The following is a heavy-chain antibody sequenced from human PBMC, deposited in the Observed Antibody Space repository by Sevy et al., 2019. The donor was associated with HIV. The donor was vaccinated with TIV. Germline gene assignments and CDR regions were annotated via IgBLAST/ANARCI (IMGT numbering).Heavy chain of an antibody. D-gene: IGHD3-22*01. J-gene: IGHJ4*02. V-gene: IGHV3-15*01. CDR2: IRSETGGGTT. Sequence: GGSLRLSCAASGLSCSNAWMAWVRQAPGKGLEWVGRIRSETGGGTTDFAAFAKGKFTISRDDPKNTLYLQMNSLKTEDTPVYYCAIDHRRDGMIVVPFEKWGLGTLVTVSS. CDR3: AIDHRRDGMIVVPFEK. CDR1: GLSCSNAW.